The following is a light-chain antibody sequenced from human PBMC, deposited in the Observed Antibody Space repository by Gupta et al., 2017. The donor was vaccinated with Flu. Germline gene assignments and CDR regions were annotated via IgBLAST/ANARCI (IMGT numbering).Light chain of an antibody. CDR3: GTWDDSLNGGV. V-gene: IGLV1-51*02. CDR1: SSNIGSNY. Sequence: KVTISCSGNSSNIGSNYVTWYQHLPGTAPKLIIYRTDKRPSGVPDRFSGSKSGTSATLGISGVQTRDEADYYCGTWDDSLNGGVFGGGTKLTVL. CDR2: RTD. J-gene: IGLJ3*02.